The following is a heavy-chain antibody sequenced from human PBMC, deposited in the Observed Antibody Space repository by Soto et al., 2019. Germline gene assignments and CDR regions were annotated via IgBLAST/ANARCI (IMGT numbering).Heavy chain of an antibody. V-gene: IGHV3-21*01. CDR1: GFTFSTYG. Sequence: EMQLVESGGGLVKPGGSLRLSCAASGFTFSTYGMNWVRQAPGQGLEWVSSISSGSEYIYYADSLKGRLTISRDNARNSRYLQLNSLRAEDTAVYYCATDGAAGSVMEVWGQGTTVTVSS. D-gene: IGHD6-13*01. CDR2: ISSGSEYI. J-gene: IGHJ6*02. CDR3: ATDGAAGSVMEV.